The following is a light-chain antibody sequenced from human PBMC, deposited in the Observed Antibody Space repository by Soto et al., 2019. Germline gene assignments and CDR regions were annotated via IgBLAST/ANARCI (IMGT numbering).Light chain of an antibody. CDR2: SAS. Sequence: EMVLTQYPVTLSLSPGERATLSCRASQSVSSKYLAWYQQKPGQAPRLLILSASSRATGIPDRFSGSGSLTDFTLTINRLEPEDVAVYFCQLYGRSPRTFGQGTQVKVK. CDR1: QSVSSKY. CDR3: QLYGRSPRT. J-gene: IGKJ1*01. V-gene: IGKV3-20*01.